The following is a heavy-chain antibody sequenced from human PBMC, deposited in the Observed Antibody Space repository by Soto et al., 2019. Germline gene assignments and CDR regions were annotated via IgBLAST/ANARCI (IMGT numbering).Heavy chain of an antibody. D-gene: IGHD1-26*01. CDR2: ISPTGDT. CDR3: ARDGHSQPYGSQDARFFDI. J-gene: IGHJ4*02. Sequence: QVQMVQSGAEVKNPGASVKISCKASGHMFVGYAATWVRQAPGQGLEWMGRISPTGDTQYARKFEGRLTLTTDTSTSTAQLELKSLRSDDTDVYFCARDGHSQPYGSQDARFFDIWGQGTLVTVSS. V-gene: IGHV1-18*01. CDR1: GHMFVGYA.